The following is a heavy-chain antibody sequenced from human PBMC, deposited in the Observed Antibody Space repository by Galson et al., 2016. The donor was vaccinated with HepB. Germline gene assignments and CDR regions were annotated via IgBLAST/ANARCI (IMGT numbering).Heavy chain of an antibody. CDR3: ARPLQNSYGLDY. CDR1: GSHFTTPYW. V-gene: IGHV5-51*01. Sequence: QSGAEVKKPGESLKISCKASGSHFTTPYWITWVRQMPGKVLEWMGMIYPGDSDTRSSPPFQGQVIISVDKSISPAYLQWSSMKASDTAMYYCARPLQNSYGLDYWGQGTLVTVSS. J-gene: IGHJ4*02. D-gene: IGHD5-18*01. CDR2: IYPGDSDT.